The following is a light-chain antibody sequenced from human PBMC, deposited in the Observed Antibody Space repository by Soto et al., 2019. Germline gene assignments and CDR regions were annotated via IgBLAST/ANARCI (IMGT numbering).Light chain of an antibody. CDR1: QSINNW. J-gene: IGKJ4*01. CDR2: DAS. Sequence: DVQMTQSPSSLSASVGDRVTITCWASQSINNWLAWYQQKPGKAPKFLIYDASTLETGVPSRFSGNASGTEFTLAISGLQPEDVALYYCQQYDTYPLTFGGGTKVDIK. V-gene: IGKV1-5*01. CDR3: QQYDTYPLT.